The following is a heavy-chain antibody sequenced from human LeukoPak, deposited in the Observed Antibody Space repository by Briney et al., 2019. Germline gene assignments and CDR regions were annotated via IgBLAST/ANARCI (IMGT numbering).Heavy chain of an antibody. CDR2: IYYSGST. Sequence: NPSETLSLTCTVSGGSISSSSYYWGWIRQPPGKGLEWIGSIYYSGSTYYNPSLKSRVTISVDTSKNQFSLKLSSVTTADTALYYCARGGCSSISCYYYYGMDVWGQGTTVTVSS. D-gene: IGHD2-2*01. J-gene: IGHJ6*02. V-gene: IGHV4-39*07. CDR3: ARGGCSSISCYYYYGMDV. CDR1: GGSISSSSYY.